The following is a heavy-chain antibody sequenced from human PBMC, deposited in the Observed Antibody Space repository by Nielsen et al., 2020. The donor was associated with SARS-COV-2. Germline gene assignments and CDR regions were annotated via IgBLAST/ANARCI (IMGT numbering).Heavy chain of an antibody. CDR3: ARDTDGDYSFDY. V-gene: IGHV3-20*04. CDR2: INWNGGST. D-gene: IGHD4-17*01. Sequence: GGSLRLSCAASGFTFDDYGMSWVRQAPGKGLEWVSGINWNGGSTGYADSVKGRFTISRDNAKNSLYLQMNSLRAEDTAVYYCARDTDGDYSFDYWGQGTLVTVSS. J-gene: IGHJ4*02. CDR1: GFTFDDYG.